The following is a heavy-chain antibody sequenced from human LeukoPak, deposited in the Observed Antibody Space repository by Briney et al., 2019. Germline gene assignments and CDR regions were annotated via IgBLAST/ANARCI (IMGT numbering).Heavy chain of an antibody. CDR1: GYTFTSYG. CDR3: VGSWSNDYFQH. CDR2: ISAYNGNT. D-gene: IGHD6-13*01. Sequence: GASVKVSFKASGYTFTSYGISWVRQAPGQGLEWMGWISAYNGNTNYAQKLQGRVTMTTDTSTSTAYMELRSLRSDDTAVYYCVGSWSNDYFQHWGQGTLVTVSS. V-gene: IGHV1-18*04. J-gene: IGHJ1*01.